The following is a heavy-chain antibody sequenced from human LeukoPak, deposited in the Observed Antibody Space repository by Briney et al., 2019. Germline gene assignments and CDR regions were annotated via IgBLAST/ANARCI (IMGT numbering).Heavy chain of an antibody. Sequence: GGSLRLSCAASEFTFSSYNMNWVRQAPGKGLEWVSSISSSSSHIYYADSVKGRFTISRDNAKNSLHLQLNSLRADDTAVYYCARLTGTTGFDYWGQGTLVTVSS. D-gene: IGHD1-1*01. CDR1: EFTFSSYN. J-gene: IGHJ4*02. CDR2: ISSSSSHI. V-gene: IGHV3-21*01. CDR3: ARLTGTTGFDY.